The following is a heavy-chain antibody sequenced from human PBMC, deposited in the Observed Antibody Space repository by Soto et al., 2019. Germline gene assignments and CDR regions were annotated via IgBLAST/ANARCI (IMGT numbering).Heavy chain of an antibody. CDR2: IFPSDSDT. V-gene: IGHV5-51*01. CDR3: GRHQYNSNLFDY. CDR1: GYSFTSYW. J-gene: IGHJ4*02. D-gene: IGHD4-4*01. Sequence: PGESLKISCKGSGYSFTSYWIGWVRQMPGKGLEWMGIIFPSDSDTRYSPSFQGQVTISADKSISTAYLQWSSLKASDTAMYYCGRHQYNSNLFDYWGQGTLVTVSS.